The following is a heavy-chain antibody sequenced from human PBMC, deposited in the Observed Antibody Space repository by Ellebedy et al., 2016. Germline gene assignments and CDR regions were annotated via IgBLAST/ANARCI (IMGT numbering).Heavy chain of an antibody. CDR1: GFTLSNYA. Sequence: GGSLRLSCAASGFTLSNYAMNWVRQTPGKGLEWVAIISSDGVKKYYADSVNGRFTISRDNSNNMMYLQMDSLRPEDTAVYYCARALASGGFIVRVSEYWGQGALVTVSS. V-gene: IGHV3-30-3*01. J-gene: IGHJ4*02. CDR3: ARALASGGFIVRVSEY. CDR2: ISSDGVKK. D-gene: IGHD3-16*02.